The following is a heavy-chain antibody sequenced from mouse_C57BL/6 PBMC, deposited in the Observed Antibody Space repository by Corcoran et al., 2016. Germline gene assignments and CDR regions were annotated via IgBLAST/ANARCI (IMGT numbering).Heavy chain of an antibody. D-gene: IGHD1-1*01. CDR3: ARGDYGSSPFFDY. Sequence: QIQLVPSGPELKQPGETVKISCKASGYTFTTYGMSWVKQAPGKGLKWMGWINTYSGVPTYADDFKGRFAFSLETSASTAYLQINNLKNEDTATYFCARGDYGSSPFFDYWGQGTTLTVSS. CDR1: GYTFTTYG. J-gene: IGHJ2*01. CDR2: INTYSGVP. V-gene: IGHV9-3*01.